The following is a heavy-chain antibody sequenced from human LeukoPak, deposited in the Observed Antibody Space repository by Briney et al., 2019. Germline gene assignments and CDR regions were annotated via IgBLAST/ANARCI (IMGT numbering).Heavy chain of an antibody. CDR1: GFTVSSYA. V-gene: IGHV3-23*01. Sequence: GGSLRLSCAASGFTVSSYAMSWVRQAPGKGLGWVSAIRGSRGSTYYAASVKGRFTISRDNSKNPLYLQMNSLRAEHTAVYHCAKVKDGVAARPTVDYWGQGTLATVSS. D-gene: IGHD6-6*01. J-gene: IGHJ4*02. CDR2: IRGSRGST. CDR3: AKVKDGVAARPTVDY.